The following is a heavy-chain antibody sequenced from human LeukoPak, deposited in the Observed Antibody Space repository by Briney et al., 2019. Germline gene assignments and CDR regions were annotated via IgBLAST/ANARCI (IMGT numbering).Heavy chain of an antibody. V-gene: IGHV4-59*01. J-gene: IGHJ6*03. Sequence: SETLSLTCTVSGGSISSYYWSWIRQPPGNGLGWLGYIYYSGSTNYNPSLRGRVTISVDTSKNQFSLKLSSVTAADTAVYYCAREVVAATPSSYMDVWGKGTTVTVSS. CDR3: AREVVAATPSSYMDV. D-gene: IGHD2-15*01. CDR1: GGSISSYY. CDR2: IYYSGST.